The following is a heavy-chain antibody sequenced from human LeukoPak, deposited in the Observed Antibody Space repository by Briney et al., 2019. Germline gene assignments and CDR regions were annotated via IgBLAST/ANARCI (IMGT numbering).Heavy chain of an antibody. Sequence: PSETLSLTCTVSSDSISRYYWSWIRKPPGKGLEWIGYIHYTGTTSYNPSLKSRVTISVDTSKNQFSLTLSSVTAADTAVYYCARDRDDSSTYYFRLDPWGQGTLVTVSS. CDR2: IHYTGTT. CDR1: SDSISRYY. CDR3: ARDRDDSSTYYFRLDP. V-gene: IGHV4-59*01. D-gene: IGHD3-22*01. J-gene: IGHJ5*02.